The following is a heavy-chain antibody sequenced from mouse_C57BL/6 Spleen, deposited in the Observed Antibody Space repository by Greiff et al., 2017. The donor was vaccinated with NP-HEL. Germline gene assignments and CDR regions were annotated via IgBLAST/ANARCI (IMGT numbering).Heavy chain of an antibody. CDR1: GYTFTSYT. CDR2: INPSSGYT. V-gene: IGHV1-4*01. Sequence: QVQLQQSGAELARPGASVKMSCKASGYTFTSYTVHWVKQRPGQGLEWIGYINPSSGYTKYNQKFKDKATLTADKSSSTAYMQLSSLTSEDSAVYYCAPTTVVAPLFDYWGQGTTLTVSS. CDR3: APTTVVAPLFDY. D-gene: IGHD1-1*01. J-gene: IGHJ2*01.